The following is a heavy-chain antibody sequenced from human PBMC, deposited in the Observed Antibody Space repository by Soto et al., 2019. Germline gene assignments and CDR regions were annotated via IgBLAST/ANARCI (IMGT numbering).Heavy chain of an antibody. D-gene: IGHD3-10*01. Sequence: ASETLSLTCIFSVYSINIDDYWGWIRQPPVKGLEWIASIYHSVSTFYNPSLRSRVTISIDTSKNQFSLRLTAVTAADTSMHYCARKAYYASGRLNLFDSWGQGTLVTVSS. V-gene: IGHV4-38-2*02. CDR2: IYHSVST. J-gene: IGHJ4*02. CDR1: VYSINIDDY. CDR3: ARKAYYASGRLNLFDS.